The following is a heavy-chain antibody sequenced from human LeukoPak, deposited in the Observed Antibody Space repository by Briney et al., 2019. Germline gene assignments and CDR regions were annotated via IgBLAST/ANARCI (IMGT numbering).Heavy chain of an antibody. J-gene: IGHJ4*02. CDR1: GFTFSTYA. Sequence: PGGSLRLSCTPSGFTFSTYAMTWVRQAPGKGLEWVSAISASGGNSYYADSVKGRFTMSRDNSKNTLYLQMNNLRAEDTAVYYCAKGDYDRSGTFDYWGQGTLVTVSS. V-gene: IGHV3-23*01. D-gene: IGHD3-22*01. CDR3: AKGDYDRSGTFDY. CDR2: ISASGGNS.